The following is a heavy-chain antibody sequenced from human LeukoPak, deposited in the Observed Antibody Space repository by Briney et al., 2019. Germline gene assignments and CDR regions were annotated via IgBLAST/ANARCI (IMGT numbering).Heavy chain of an antibody. CDR2: IIPIFGTA. J-gene: IGHJ3*02. V-gene: IGHV1-69*01. CDR3: ARDRPGDSSGYYYNAFDI. D-gene: IGHD3-22*01. CDR1: GGTFSSYA. Sequence: SVTVSCKASGGTFSSYAISWVRQAPGQGLEWMGGIIPIFGTANYAQKFQGRVTITADESTSTAYMELSSLRSEDTAVYYCARDRPGDSSGYYYNAFDIWGQGTMVTVSS.